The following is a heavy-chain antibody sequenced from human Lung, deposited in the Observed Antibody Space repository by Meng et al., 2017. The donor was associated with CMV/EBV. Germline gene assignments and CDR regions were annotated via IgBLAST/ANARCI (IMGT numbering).Heavy chain of an antibody. D-gene: IGHD1/OR15-1a*01. V-gene: IGHV3-9*01. J-gene: IGHJ6*01. CDR1: GFTFDDYA. CDR3: AKGHKQYYYYYYGMDV. Sequence: GGSXRLXCAASGFTFDDYAMHWVRQAPGKGLEWVSGISWNSGSIGYADSVKGRFTISRDNAKNSLYLQMNSLRAEDTALYYCAKGHKQYYYYYYGMDVWGQGTXVTVSS. CDR2: ISWNSGSI.